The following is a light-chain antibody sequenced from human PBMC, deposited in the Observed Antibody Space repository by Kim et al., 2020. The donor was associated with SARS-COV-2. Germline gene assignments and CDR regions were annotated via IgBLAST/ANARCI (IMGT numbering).Light chain of an antibody. CDR2: GNN. Sequence: GQRSTISCTGSSSNTASNYVYWYQQLPGTAPKLLIYGNNQRPSGVPDRFSGSKSGTSASLAISGLRSEDEADYYCAAWDDSLSGPVFGGGTKLTVL. J-gene: IGLJ3*02. CDR1: SSNTASNY. CDR3: AAWDDSLSGPV. V-gene: IGLV1-47*01.